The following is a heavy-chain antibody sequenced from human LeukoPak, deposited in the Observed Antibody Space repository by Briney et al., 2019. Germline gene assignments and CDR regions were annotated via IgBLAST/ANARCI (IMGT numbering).Heavy chain of an antibody. CDR2: IYSSGST. J-gene: IGHJ4*02. Sequence: SETLSLTCTVSGGSINSYYWSWIRQPAGKGLAWIGRIYSSGSTNYNPSLKSRVSMSVDTSKNQFSLKLTSVTAADTTVYYCARGGKATVVTMWGQGILVTVSS. D-gene: IGHD4-23*01. CDR3: ARGGKATVVTM. V-gene: IGHV4-4*07. CDR1: GGSINSYY.